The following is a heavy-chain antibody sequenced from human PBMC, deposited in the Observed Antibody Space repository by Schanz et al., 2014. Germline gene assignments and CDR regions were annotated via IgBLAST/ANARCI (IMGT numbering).Heavy chain of an antibody. CDR1: GFTFSTCA. D-gene: IGHD3-9*01. V-gene: IGHV3-30*04. CDR2: ISYEGNDK. J-gene: IGHJ4*02. Sequence: QVQLVESGGGVVQPGRSLRLSCAASGFTFSTCAMHWVRQAPGKGLEWVAVISYEGNDKYYGDSVKGRFTISRDSPKIFCDLLLSLLFPVYSLFYSSSRGVARERYSDWLELDYWGQGTLVTVSS. CDR3: SRGVARERYSDWLELDY.